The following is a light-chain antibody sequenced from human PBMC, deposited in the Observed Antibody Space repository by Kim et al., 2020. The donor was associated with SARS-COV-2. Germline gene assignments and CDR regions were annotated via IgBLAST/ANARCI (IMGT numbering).Light chain of an antibody. CDR2: EVT. CDR3: SSYTSSSGLMV. J-gene: IGLJ3*02. Sequence: QSITIAFTGTSSDVDDYNYVSWYQQHPGTAPKRMIYEVTTRPSGVSYRFSGSKSGNTASLTISGLQAEDEADYYCSSYTSSSGLMVFGGGTQLTVL. CDR1: SSDVDDYNY. V-gene: IGLV2-14*01.